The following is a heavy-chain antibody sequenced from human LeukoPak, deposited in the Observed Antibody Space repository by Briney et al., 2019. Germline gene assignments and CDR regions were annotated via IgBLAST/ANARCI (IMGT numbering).Heavy chain of an antibody. CDR2: IILNLGAA. Sequence: SVTVSCKASGCTFSRYAISWVRQAPGQGLDWMGGIILNLGAANYAQKFQGRVTITADESTSTAYMELSSLRSEDTAVYYCARGKVHYDSSGQATDAFDIWGQGTMVTVSS. D-gene: IGHD3-22*01. V-gene: IGHV1-69*13. J-gene: IGHJ3*02. CDR1: GCTFSRYA. CDR3: ARGKVHYDSSGQATDAFDI.